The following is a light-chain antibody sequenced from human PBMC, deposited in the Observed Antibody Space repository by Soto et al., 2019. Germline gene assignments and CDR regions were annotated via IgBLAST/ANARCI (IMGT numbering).Light chain of an antibody. J-gene: IGKJ4*01. V-gene: IGKV1-33*01. CDR3: QHYDPPTPLP. CDR1: QDIKNY. CDR2: DVS. Sequence: DLQMIQSPSSLSASVGDRVTITCQASQDIKNYLNWYQQKPGKAPKLLIYDVSNLETGVPSRFSGSGSGLRFSLTISRLQPEDVATYYRQHYDPPTPLPFGVETMVQIK.